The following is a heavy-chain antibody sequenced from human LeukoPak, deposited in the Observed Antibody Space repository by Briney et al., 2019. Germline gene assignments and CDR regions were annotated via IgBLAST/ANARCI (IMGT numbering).Heavy chain of an antibody. Sequence: SETLSLTCTVSGGSISSYYWSWIRQPPGKGLEWIGYIYYSGSTNYNPCLKSRVTISVDTSKNQFSLKLSSVTAADTAVYYCARDKGGPARLTPTIWNYWGQGT. CDR2: IYYSGST. D-gene: IGHD1-1*01. V-gene: IGHV4-59*01. CDR1: GGSISSYY. J-gene: IGHJ4*02. CDR3: ARDKGGPARLTPTIWNY.